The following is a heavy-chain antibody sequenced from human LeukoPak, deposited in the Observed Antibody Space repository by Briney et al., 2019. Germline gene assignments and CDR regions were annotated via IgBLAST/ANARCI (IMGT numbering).Heavy chain of an antibody. CDR2: SGAAT. Sequence: GGSLRLSCAASGFTFSSYWMSWVRQAPGKGLEWVSGSGAATYYADSVKGRFTVFRDDSKNTLDLQMNSLRVEDTAVYYCAKARGPREGVIAAIYYSGMDVWGQGTTVTVSS. CDR3: AKARGPREGVIAAIYYSGMDV. V-gene: IGHV3-23*01. J-gene: IGHJ6*02. D-gene: IGHD2-15*01. CDR1: GFTFSSYW.